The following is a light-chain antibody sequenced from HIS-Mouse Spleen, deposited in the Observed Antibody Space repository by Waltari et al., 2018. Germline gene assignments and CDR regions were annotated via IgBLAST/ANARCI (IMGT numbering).Light chain of an antibody. Sequence: QSVLTQPPSASGTPGQRVTISCSGSSSNIGSNTVNWNQQLPGTAPKLRIYSNNQRPSGVPDRFSGSKSGTSASLAISGRQSEDEADYYCAAWDDSLNGPVFGGGTKLTVL. J-gene: IGLJ3*02. V-gene: IGLV1-44*01. CDR3: AAWDDSLNGPV. CDR2: SNN. CDR1: SSNIGSNT.